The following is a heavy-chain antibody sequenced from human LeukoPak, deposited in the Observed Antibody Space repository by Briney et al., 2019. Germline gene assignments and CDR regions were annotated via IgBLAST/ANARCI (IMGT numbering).Heavy chain of an antibody. Sequence: GASVKVSCKASGYTFTSYYMHWVRQAPGQGLEWMGIINPSGGSTSYAQKFQGRVTMTRDASTSTVYMELSSLRSEDTAVYYWARVDAAHYFDYWGQGTLVTVSS. J-gene: IGHJ4*02. CDR1: GYTFTSYY. D-gene: IGHD2-15*01. CDR2: INPSGGST. V-gene: IGHV1-46*03. CDR3: ARVDAAHYFDY.